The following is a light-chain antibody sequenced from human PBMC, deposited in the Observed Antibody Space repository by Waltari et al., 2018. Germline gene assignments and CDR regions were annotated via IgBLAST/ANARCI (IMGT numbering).Light chain of an antibody. V-gene: IGKV3-11*01. J-gene: IGKJ4*01. CDR1: QSVSRH. CDR2: DAS. CDR3: QQRSNWPSVT. Sequence: EIVLTQSPATLSLSPGERATLSCRASQSVSRHLAWYQQKPGQAPRLLIYDASNRAPVIPARFSGSGSGTDFTLTISSLEPEDFAVYYCQQRSNWPSVTFGGGTKVEIK.